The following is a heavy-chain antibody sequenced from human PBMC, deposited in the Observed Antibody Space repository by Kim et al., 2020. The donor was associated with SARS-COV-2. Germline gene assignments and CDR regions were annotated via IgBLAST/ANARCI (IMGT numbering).Heavy chain of an antibody. D-gene: IGHD2-8*01. CDR1: GFTFSNYA. J-gene: IGHJ4*02. Sequence: GGSLRLSCAASGFTFSNYAMHWVRQAPGKGLEWVAVISYDGNKKFYADSVKGRFTISRDNSENTLFLQMNSLRPEDTAVYYCARRGVEYCTTMSCDYFDYWGQGTLVTVSS. CDR2: ISYDGNKK. V-gene: IGHV3-30-3*01. CDR3: ARRGVEYCTTMSCDYFDY.